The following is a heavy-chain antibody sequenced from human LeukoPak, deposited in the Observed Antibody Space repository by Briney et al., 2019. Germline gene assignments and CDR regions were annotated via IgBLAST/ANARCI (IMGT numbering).Heavy chain of an antibody. J-gene: IGHJ4*02. D-gene: IGHD5-12*01. CDR3: ARQGAYSGYQAFDY. CDR2: IYYSGST. V-gene: IGHV4-39*01. CDR1: GGSISSSSYY. Sequence: VKPSETLSLTCTVSGGSISSSSYYWGWIRQPPGKGLEWIGSIYYSGSTYYNPSLKSRVTISVDTSKNQFSLKLSSVTAADTAVYYCARQGAYSGYQAFDYWGQGTLVSVSS.